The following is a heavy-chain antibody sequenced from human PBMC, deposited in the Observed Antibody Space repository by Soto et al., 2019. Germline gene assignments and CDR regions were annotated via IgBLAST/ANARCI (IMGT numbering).Heavy chain of an antibody. Sequence: LRLSCAASGFTFSSYGMHWVRQAPGKGLEWVAVISYDGSNKYYADSVKGRFTISRDNSRNTLYLQMNSLRAEDTAVYYCAKGPTGYYGMDVWGQGTTVTVSS. CDR2: ISYDGSNK. V-gene: IGHV3-30*18. D-gene: IGHD4-17*01. CDR3: AKGPTGYYGMDV. J-gene: IGHJ6*02. CDR1: GFTFSSYG.